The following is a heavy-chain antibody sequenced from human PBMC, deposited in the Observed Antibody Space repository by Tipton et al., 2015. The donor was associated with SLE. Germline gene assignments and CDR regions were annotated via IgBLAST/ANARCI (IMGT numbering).Heavy chain of an antibody. V-gene: IGHV4-39*07. CDR1: GGSISSHSSF. CDR2: FYYSGST. CDR3: ARGYCIGDVCYGRGFFDY. D-gene: IGHD2-8*02. J-gene: IGHJ4*02. Sequence: LRLSCTVSGGSISSHSSFWGWVRQPPGKGLEWIGIFYYSGSTHSNPSLRSRVTMSVDTSKNQFSLQMSSVTAADTAVYYCARGYCIGDVCYGRGFFDYWGRGTQVTVSS.